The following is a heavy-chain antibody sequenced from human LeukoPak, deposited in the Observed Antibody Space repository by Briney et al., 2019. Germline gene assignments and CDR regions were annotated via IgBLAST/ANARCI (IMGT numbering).Heavy chain of an antibody. Sequence: GRSLRLSCAASGFTFSSYGMHWVRQAPGKGLEWVAVISYDGSNKYYADSVKGRFTISRDNSKNTLYLQMNSLRAEDTAVYYCARDGNDFWSGYLYYYYGMDVWGQGTTVTVSS. D-gene: IGHD3-3*01. J-gene: IGHJ6*02. V-gene: IGHV3-30*03. CDR1: GFTFSSYG. CDR2: ISYDGSNK. CDR3: ARDGNDFWSGYLYYYYGMDV.